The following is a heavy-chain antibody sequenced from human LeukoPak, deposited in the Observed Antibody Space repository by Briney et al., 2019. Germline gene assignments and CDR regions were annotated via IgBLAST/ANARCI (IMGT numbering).Heavy chain of an antibody. J-gene: IGHJ1*01. D-gene: IGHD6-13*01. Sequence: SETLSLTCTVSGGSISSSSFHWGWIRQPPGKGLEWIGSIYYSGSTYYNPSLKSRVTISVDTSKNQFSLKLTSVTAADTAVYYCARDSSSWPHRAEYFQHWGQGTLVTVSS. V-gene: IGHV4-39*01. CDR2: IYYSGST. CDR3: ARDSSSWPHRAEYFQH. CDR1: GGSISSSSFH.